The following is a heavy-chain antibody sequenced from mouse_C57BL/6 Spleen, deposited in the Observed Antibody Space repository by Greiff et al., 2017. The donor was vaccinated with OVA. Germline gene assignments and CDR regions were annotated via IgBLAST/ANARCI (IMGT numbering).Heavy chain of an antibody. CDR3: ARVRITTVEGYAMDY. V-gene: IGHV3-6*01. CDR2: ISYDGSN. D-gene: IGHD1-1*01. Sequence: VQLVESGPGLVKPSQSLSLTCSVTGYSITSGYYWNWIRQFPGNKLEWMGYISYDGSNNYNPSLKNRISITRDTSKNQFFLKLNSVTTEDTATYYCARVRITTVEGYAMDYWGQGTSVTVSS. J-gene: IGHJ4*01. CDR1: GYSITSGYY.